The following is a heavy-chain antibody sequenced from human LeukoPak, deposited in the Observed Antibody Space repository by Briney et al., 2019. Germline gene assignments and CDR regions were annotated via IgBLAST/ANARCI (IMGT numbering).Heavy chain of an antibody. Sequence: SETLSLTCTVSGGSISSYYWSWIRQPPGKGLERIGYIYYSGSTNYNPSLKSRVTISVDTSKNQFSLKLSSVTAADTAVYYCARGPYDSSGYYSDYWSQGTLVTVSS. V-gene: IGHV4-59*01. CDR3: ARGPYDSSGYYSDY. CDR1: GGSISSYY. D-gene: IGHD3-22*01. J-gene: IGHJ4*02. CDR2: IYYSGST.